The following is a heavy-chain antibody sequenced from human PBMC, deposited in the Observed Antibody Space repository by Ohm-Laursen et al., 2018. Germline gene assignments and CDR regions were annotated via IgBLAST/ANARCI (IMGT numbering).Heavy chain of an antibody. CDR1: GFTFSSYA. J-gene: IGHJ4*02. V-gene: IGHV3-23*01. CDR3: ARDVPGIVASRGGG. Sequence: GSLRLSCAASGFTFSSYAMSWVRQAPGKGLEWVSAISGSGGSTYYADSVKGRFTISRDNSKNTLYLQMNSLRVEDTAMYFCARDVPGIVASRGGGWGQGTLVTVSS. D-gene: IGHD3-16*01. CDR2: ISGSGGST.